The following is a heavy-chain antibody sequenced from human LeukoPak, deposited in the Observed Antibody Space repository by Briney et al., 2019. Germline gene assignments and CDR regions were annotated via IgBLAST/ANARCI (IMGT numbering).Heavy chain of an antibody. D-gene: IGHD1-26*01. CDR1: GLTVSSNY. CDR3: ARVVVGLTYYFDY. V-gene: IGHV3-53*01. CDR2: IYSGGDT. J-gene: IGHJ4*02. Sequence: QPGGSLRLSCTASGLTVSSNYMTWVRQAPGKGLEWVSLIYSGGDTYYADSVKRRFTISRDNSKNTLYLQMNSLRAEDTAVYYCARVVVGLTYYFDYWGQGTLVTVSS.